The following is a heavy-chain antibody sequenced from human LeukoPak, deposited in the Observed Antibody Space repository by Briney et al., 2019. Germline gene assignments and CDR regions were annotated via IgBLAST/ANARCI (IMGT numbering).Heavy chain of an antibody. D-gene: IGHD3-22*01. CDR2: INHSGST. Sequence: SETLSLTCAVYGGSFSGYYWSWIRQPPGKGLEWIGEINHSGSTNYNPSLKSRVTISVDTSKNQFSLKLSSVTAADTAVYYCARTNYYDSCGPFGYWGQGTLVTVPS. V-gene: IGHV4-34*01. CDR1: GGSFSGYY. CDR3: ARTNYYDSCGPFGY. J-gene: IGHJ4*02.